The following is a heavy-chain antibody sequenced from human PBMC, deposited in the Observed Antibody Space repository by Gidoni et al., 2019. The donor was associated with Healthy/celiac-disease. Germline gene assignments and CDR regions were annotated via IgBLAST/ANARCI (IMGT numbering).Heavy chain of an antibody. D-gene: IGHD3-10*01. CDR2: INHSGST. J-gene: IGHJ6*02. Sequence: QVQLQQWGAGLLKPSEPLSLTRAVYGRSLSGHYWSWIRQPPGKGLEWIGEINHSGSTNYNPSLKSRVTISVDTSKNQFSLKLSSVTAADTAVYYCARATAMVRGVIISYGMDVWGQGTTVTVSS. CDR3: ARATAMVRGVIISYGMDV. CDR1: GRSLSGHY. V-gene: IGHV4-34*01.